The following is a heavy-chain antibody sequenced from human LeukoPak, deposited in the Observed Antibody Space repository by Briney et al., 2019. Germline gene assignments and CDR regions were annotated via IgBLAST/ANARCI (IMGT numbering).Heavy chain of an antibody. CDR1: GFSFSSQW. CDR2: IKSKTDGGTT. J-gene: IGHJ4*02. D-gene: IGHD1-26*01. Sequence: GGSLTLSCAASGFSFSSQWMSWVRQAPGKGLEWVGRIKSKTDGGTTDYVAPVKGRFTISIDDSKNTLYLQMNSLKTEDTAVYYCTAYSLNAFDYWGQGTLVTVSS. V-gene: IGHV3-15*01. CDR3: TAYSLNAFDY.